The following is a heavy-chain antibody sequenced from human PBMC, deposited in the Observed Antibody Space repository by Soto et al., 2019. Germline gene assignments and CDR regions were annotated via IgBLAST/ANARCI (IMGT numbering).Heavy chain of an antibody. D-gene: IGHD2-21*01. CDR3: ATGVNLRSTPYYYYYGMDV. Sequence: GASVKVSCKASGGTFSSYAISWVRQAPGQGLEWMGGIIPIFGTANYAQKFQGRVTITADESTSTAYMELSSLRSEDTAVYYCATGVNLRSTPYYYYYGMDVWGQGTTVTVSS. CDR1: GGTFSSYA. J-gene: IGHJ6*02. CDR2: IIPIFGTA. V-gene: IGHV1-69*13.